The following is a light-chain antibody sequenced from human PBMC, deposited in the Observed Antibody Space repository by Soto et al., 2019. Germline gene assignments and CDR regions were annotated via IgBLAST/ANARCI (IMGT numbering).Light chain of an antibody. CDR2: GAS. CDR1: QSVNRSY. J-gene: IGKJ4*01. V-gene: IGKV3-20*01. Sequence: EIVLTQSPGTLSLPPGERATLSCRASQSVNRSYLAWYQQKPGQAPRLLIYGASSRATGIPDRFSASGSGPDFTLTISRLEPEDFAVYFCQQYGSSPFTFGGGTKVDIK. CDR3: QQYGSSPFT.